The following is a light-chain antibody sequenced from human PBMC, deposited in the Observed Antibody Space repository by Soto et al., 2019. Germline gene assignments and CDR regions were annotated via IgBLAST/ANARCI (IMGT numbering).Light chain of an antibody. Sequence: IVLTKSPGTLSLSTGERATLSCRASQSIKSSSLAWYQQKPGQAPRLLIYGASSRATGIPVRFSGRGSGTEFTLTISSLQSEDFAVYYCQQYYNWPRPFGQVTKVDI. CDR2: GAS. CDR3: QQYYNWPRP. J-gene: IGKJ1*01. CDR1: QSIKSSS. V-gene: IGKV3-15*01.